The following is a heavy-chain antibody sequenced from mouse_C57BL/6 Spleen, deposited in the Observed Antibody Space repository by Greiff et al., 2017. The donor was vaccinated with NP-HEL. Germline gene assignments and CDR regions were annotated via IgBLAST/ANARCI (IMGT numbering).Heavy chain of an antibody. V-gene: IGHV1-42*01. CDR1: GYSFTGYY. CDR2: INPSTGGT. CDR3: ARSGYYGKYYAMDY. J-gene: IGHJ4*01. Sequence: VQLQQSGPELVKPGASVKISCKASGYSFTGYYMNWVKQSPEKSLEWIGEINPSTGGTTYNQKFKAKATLTVDKSSSTAYMQLKSLTAENSAVYYCARSGYYGKYYAMDYWGQGTSVTVSS. D-gene: IGHD2-1*01.